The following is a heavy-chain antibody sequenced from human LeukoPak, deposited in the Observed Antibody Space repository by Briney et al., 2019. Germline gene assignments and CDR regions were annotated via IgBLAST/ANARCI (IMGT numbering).Heavy chain of an antibody. D-gene: IGHD1-26*01. CDR1: GYTFTSYD. CDR2: MNPNSGNT. J-gene: IGHJ6*02. V-gene: IGHV1-8*01. CDR3: ARRSGAAYYYYGMDV. Sequence: GASVKVSCKASGYTFTSYDINWVRQASGQGLEWMGWMNPNSGNTGYAQKFQGRVTMTRNTSISTAYMELSSLRSEDTAVYYCARRSGAAYYYYGMDVWGQGTTVTVSS.